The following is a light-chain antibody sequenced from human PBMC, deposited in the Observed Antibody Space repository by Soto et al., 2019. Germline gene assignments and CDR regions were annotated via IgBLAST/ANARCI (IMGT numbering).Light chain of an antibody. J-gene: IGLJ1*01. CDR3: SSYTSTSTLYD. CDR2: DVS. Sequence: QSALTQPASVSGSPGQSITISCTGTSSDIGGYNYVSWYQQLPGKVPKLIIYDVSNRPSGVSDRFSGSKSGNAASLTISGLQAEDEADYYCSSYTSTSTLYDFGTGTKVTVL. V-gene: IGLV2-14*03. CDR1: SSDIGGYNY.